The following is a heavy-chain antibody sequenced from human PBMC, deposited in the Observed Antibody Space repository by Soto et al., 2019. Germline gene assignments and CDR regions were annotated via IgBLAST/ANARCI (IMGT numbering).Heavy chain of an antibody. J-gene: IGHJ3*02. V-gene: IGHV3-7*01. Sequence: GGSLRLSCAASGFTFSSYWMSWVRQAPGKGLEWVANIKQDGSEKYYVDSVKGRFTISRDNAKNSLYLQMNSLRAEDTAVYYCARDLGDFWSGFDASDIWGQGTMVTVSS. D-gene: IGHD3-3*01. CDR2: IKQDGSEK. CDR3: ARDLGDFWSGFDASDI. CDR1: GFTFSSYW.